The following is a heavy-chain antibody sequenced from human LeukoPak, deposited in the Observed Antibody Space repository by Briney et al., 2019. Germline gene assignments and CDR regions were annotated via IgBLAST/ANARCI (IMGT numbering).Heavy chain of an antibody. CDR2: MNPNSGNT. D-gene: IGHD1-26*01. CDR1: GGTFSSYA. V-gene: IGHV1-8*03. J-gene: IGHJ4*02. Sequence: ASVKVSCKASGGTFSSYAISWVRQAPGQGLEWMGWMNPNSGNTGYAQKFQGRVTITRNTSISTAYMELSSLRSEDTAVYYCARDKVVGATYLDYWGQGTLVTVSS. CDR3: ARDKVVGATYLDY.